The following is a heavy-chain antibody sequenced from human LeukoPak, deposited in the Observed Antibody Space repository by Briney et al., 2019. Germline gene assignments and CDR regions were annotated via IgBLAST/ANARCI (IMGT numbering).Heavy chain of an antibody. Sequence: GGSLRLSCAASGFTVSSNYMSWVRQAPGKGLEWVSVIYSGGSTYYADSVRGRFTISRDNSKNTLYLQMNSLRAEDTAVYYCAKELRLGELSLWGQGTLVTVSS. J-gene: IGHJ4*02. CDR3: AKELRLGELSL. V-gene: IGHV3-53*01. D-gene: IGHD3-16*02. CDR2: IYSGGST. CDR1: GFTVSSNY.